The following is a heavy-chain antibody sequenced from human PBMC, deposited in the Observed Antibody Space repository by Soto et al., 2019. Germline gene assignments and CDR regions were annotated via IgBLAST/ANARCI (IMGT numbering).Heavy chain of an antibody. CDR2: IVVGSGNT. Sequence: GASVKVSCKASGFTFTSSAVQWVRQARGQRLEWIGWIVVGSGNTNYAQKFQERVTITRDMSTSTAYMELSSLRSEDTAVYYCADFMGDTGKSAYYYGMDVWGQGTTVTVSS. J-gene: IGHJ6*02. CDR3: ADFMGDTGKSAYYYGMDV. CDR1: GFTFTSSA. D-gene: IGHD1-26*01. V-gene: IGHV1-58*01.